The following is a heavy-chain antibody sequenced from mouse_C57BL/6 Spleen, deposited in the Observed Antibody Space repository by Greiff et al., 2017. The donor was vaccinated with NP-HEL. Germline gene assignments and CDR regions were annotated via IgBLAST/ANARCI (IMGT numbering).Heavy chain of an antibody. D-gene: IGHD4-1*01. CDR3: GGVVGRIDAMDY. CDR1: GFTFTSYA. J-gene: IGHJ4*01. V-gene: IGHV5-4*03. CDR2: ISDGGSYT. Sequence: EVKLMESGGGLVKPGGSLKLSCAASGFTFTSYAMPWVRQTPEKRLEWVATISDGGSYTYYPDNVKGRFTISRDNATNNLYLQISHLKSEETARYYCGGVVGRIDAMDYWGQGTSVTVSS.